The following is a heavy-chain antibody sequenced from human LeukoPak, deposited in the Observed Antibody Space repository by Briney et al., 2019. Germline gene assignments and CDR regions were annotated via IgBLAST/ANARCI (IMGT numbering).Heavy chain of an antibody. CDR1: GYTFTGYY. J-gene: IGHJ6*02. Sequence: ASVKVSCKAPGYTFTGYYMHWVRQAPGQGLEWMGWINPNSGGTNYAQKFQGRVTMTRDTSISTAYMELSRLRSDDTAVYYCAREAYYGSGSAGMDVWGQGTTVTVSS. CDR3: AREAYYGSGSAGMDV. D-gene: IGHD3-10*01. V-gene: IGHV1-2*02. CDR2: INPNSGGT.